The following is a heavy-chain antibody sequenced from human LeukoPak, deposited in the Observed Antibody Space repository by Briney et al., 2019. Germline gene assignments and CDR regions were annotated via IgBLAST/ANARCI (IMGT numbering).Heavy chain of an antibody. Sequence: GSLRLSCAASGFTFSSYAMSWIRQPPGKGLEWIGEINHSGSTNYNPSLKSRVTISVDTSKNQFSLKLSSVTAADTAVYYCARERNTNLQYYFDYWGQGTLVTVSS. CDR2: INHSGST. D-gene: IGHD4-11*01. V-gene: IGHV4-34*01. CDR3: ARERNTNLQYYFDY. CDR1: GFTFSSYA. J-gene: IGHJ4*02.